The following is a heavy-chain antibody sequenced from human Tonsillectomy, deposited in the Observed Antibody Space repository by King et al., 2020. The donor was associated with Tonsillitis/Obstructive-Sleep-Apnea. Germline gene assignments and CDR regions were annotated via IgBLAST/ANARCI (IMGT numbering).Heavy chain of an antibody. V-gene: IGHV3-48*02. CDR1: GFTFISYT. CDR3: ARDSEWSFDY. CDR2: ISNSGDSM. D-gene: IGHD3-3*01. Sequence: VQLVESGGELVQPGGSLRLSCVASGFTFISYTMNWVRQAPGKGLEWLSYISNSGDSMYYADSVKGRFTIYRDNAKNSLYLQMNSLRDEDTAVYYCARDSEWSFDYWGQGTLVTVSS. J-gene: IGHJ4*02.